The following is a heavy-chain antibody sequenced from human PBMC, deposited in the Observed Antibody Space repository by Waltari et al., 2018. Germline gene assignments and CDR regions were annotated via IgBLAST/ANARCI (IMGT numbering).Heavy chain of an antibody. Sequence: QVQLQESGSGLVKASETLSLTCTVSGGSISRYSWTWIRQRPGKGLEWIWYVYYSGSNNYNSSLTVRVSRSVDTSKVRLSLKLNSVTAADTAVYYCAAGAGRDSQSHCMDVWGFGTTVTVAS. CDR3: AAGAGRDSQSHCMDV. CDR2: VYYSGSN. CDR1: GGSISRYS. J-gene: IGHJ6*03. D-gene: IGHD6-13*01. V-gene: IGHV4-59*01.